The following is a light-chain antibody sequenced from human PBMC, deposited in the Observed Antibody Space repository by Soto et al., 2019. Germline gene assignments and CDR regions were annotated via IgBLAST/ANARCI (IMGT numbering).Light chain of an antibody. CDR3: QQRSDWPRRT. CDR1: QSVNYY. J-gene: IGKJ1*01. V-gene: IGKV3-11*01. CDR2: DAS. Sequence: EIVLTQSPATLSLSPGERASLSCRASQSVNYYLAWYQQKPGQAPRLLIYDASTRATGIPARFSGSGSGTDCTLTISSLEPEDFAVYHCQQRSDWPRRTFGQGTKVEIK.